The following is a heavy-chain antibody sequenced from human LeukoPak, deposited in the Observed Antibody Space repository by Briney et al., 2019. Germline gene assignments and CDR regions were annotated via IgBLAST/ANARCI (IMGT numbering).Heavy chain of an antibody. J-gene: IGHJ4*02. D-gene: IGHD3-22*01. CDR3: ARGNYDNSGLLDY. CDR2: INSDGSST. V-gene: IGHV3-74*01. Sequence: PWGSLCPSCAASGFTFSAYWMHWVRQAPGKGLVWVSRINSDGSSTSYADSVKGRFTISRDNAKNTLYLQMNSLRAEDTAVYYCARGNYDNSGLLDYWGKEILLTVSS. CDR1: GFTFSAYW.